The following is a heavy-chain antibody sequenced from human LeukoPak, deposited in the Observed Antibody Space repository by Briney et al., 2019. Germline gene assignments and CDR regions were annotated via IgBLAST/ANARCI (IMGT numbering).Heavy chain of an antibody. D-gene: IGHD5/OR15-5a*01. Sequence: PSETLSLTCTVSGGSISSHYWSWIRQPPGKGLEWIGYIYYSGSTNYNPSLKSRVTISVDTSKNQFSLKLSSVTAADTAVYYCARDLRLGRSRDVFDPWGQGTLVTVSS. CDR1: GGSISSHY. CDR3: ARDLRLGRSRDVFDP. J-gene: IGHJ5*02. CDR2: IYYSGST. V-gene: IGHV4-59*11.